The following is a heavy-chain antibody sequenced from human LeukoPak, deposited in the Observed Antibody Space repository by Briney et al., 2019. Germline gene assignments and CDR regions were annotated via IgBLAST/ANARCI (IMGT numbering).Heavy chain of an antibody. J-gene: IGHJ6*04. CDR1: GGTFSSYA. D-gene: IGHD6-13*01. V-gene: IGHV1-69*05. Sequence: SVKVSCKASGGTFSSYAISWVRQAPGQGLEWMGGNIPIFGTANYAQKFQGRVTITTDESTSTAYMELSSLRSEDTAVYYCARGAASEANEMDVWGKGTTVTVSS. CDR3: ARGAASEANEMDV. CDR2: NIPIFGTA.